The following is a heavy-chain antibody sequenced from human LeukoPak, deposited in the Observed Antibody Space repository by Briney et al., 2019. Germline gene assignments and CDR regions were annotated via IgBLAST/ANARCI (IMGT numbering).Heavy chain of an antibody. Sequence: SGPTLVKPTQTLTLTCTFSGFSLSTSGVGVGWIRQPPGKALEWLALIYWNDDKRYSPSLKSRLTITKDTSKNQVVLTMTTMDALDTATYYCAHSLEEYYYGSGSYSVPFDYWGQGTLVTVSS. CDR2: IYWNDDK. CDR1: GFSLSTSGVG. CDR3: AHSLEEYYYGSGSYSVPFDY. D-gene: IGHD3-10*01. V-gene: IGHV2-5*01. J-gene: IGHJ4*02.